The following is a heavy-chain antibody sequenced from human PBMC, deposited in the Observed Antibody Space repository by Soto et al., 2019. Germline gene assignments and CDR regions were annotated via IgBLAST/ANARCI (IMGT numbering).Heavy chain of an antibody. Sequence: QVQLVESGGGVVQPGTSLRLACAASGFIFSNYGMHWVRQAPGKGLEWVAVMSSDGIKKYYADSVKGRFTISRDNSKNTLYLQINSLRAEDTAVYYCATDRALADWGQGTLVTVSS. J-gene: IGHJ4*02. V-gene: IGHV3-30*03. D-gene: IGHD3-3*02. CDR2: MSSDGIKK. CDR3: ATDRALAD. CDR1: GFIFSNYG.